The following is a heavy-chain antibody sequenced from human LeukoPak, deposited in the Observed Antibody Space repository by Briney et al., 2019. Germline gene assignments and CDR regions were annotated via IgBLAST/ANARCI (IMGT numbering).Heavy chain of an antibody. CDR2: IYTSGST. Sequence: TSETLSLTCTVSRGSISSGDYSWSWIRQPAGKGLEWIGRIYTSGSTNYNPSLKSRVTISVDTSKNQFSLNLSSVTAADTAVYYCARAPQATVTSYSYYYMDVWSKGTTVTVSS. D-gene: IGHD4-11*01. CDR1: RGSISSGDYS. CDR3: ARAPQATVTSYSYYYMDV. J-gene: IGHJ6*03. V-gene: IGHV4-61*02.